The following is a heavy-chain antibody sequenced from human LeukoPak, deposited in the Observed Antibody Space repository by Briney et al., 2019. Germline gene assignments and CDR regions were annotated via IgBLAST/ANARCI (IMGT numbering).Heavy chain of an antibody. V-gene: IGHV3-48*02. CDR1: GFTFSSYS. J-gene: IGHJ4*02. Sequence: GGSVRLSCAASGFTFSSYSMNWVRQAPGKGLEWVSYISSSNSTIYYADSVKGRFTISRDNAKNSLHLQMNSLRDEDTAVYYCAREPGFDYWGQGTLVTASS. CDR3: AREPGFDY. CDR2: ISSSNSTI.